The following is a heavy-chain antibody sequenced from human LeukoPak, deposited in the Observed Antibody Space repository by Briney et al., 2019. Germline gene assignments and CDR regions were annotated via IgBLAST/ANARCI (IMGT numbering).Heavy chain of an antibody. Sequence: GGSLRLSCTASGFTFGSYAMSWVRQAPGMGLEWVSTASGSGVSTYYADSVKGRFTISRDNSKNTLYLQMNSLRAEDTAVYYCARGDRLVLYYFDYWGQGTLVTVSS. CDR1: GFTFGSYA. CDR3: ARGDRLVLYYFDY. D-gene: IGHD6-6*01. J-gene: IGHJ4*02. V-gene: IGHV3-23*01. CDR2: ASGSGVST.